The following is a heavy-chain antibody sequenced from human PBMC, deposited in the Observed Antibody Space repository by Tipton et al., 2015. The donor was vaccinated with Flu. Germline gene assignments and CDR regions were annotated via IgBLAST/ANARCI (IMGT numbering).Heavy chain of an antibody. V-gene: IGHV3-21*01. CDR1: GVIFNTYR. D-gene: IGHD6-19*01. J-gene: IGHJ4*02. CDR2: ISSDSMYI. CDR3: AGGSDGSGTSLEQ. Sequence: GSLRLSCGVSGVIFNTYRLTWVRQAPGKGLEWVSTISSDSMYIYYGNSVQGRFTISRDNARNSSYLQMNSLKAGDTAVYYCAGGSDGSGTSLEQWGQGTLVTVSS.